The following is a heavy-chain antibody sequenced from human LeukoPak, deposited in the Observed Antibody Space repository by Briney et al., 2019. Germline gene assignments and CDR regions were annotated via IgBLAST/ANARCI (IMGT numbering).Heavy chain of an antibody. CDR2: IYSGGST. J-gene: IGHJ3*02. CDR3: AREPSGSYPSGAFDI. Sequence: GGSLRLSCAASGFTVSSNYMSWVRQAPGKGLEWVSVIYSGGSTYYADSVKGRFTISRDNSKNTLYLQMNSLRAEDTAVYYCAREPSGSYPSGAFDIWGQGTMVTVSS. D-gene: IGHD1-26*01. CDR1: GFTVSSNY. V-gene: IGHV3-53*01.